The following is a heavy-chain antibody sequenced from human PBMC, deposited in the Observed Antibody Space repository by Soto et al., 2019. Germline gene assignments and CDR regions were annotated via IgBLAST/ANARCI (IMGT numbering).Heavy chain of an antibody. Sequence: GGSLRLSCAASGFTFSSYGMHWVRQAPGKGLEWVAVISYDGSNKYYADSVKGRFTISRDNSKNTLYLQMNSLRAEDTAVYYCAKDSRKQYSSGAYFYYWGQGTLVTVSS. CDR2: ISYDGSNK. J-gene: IGHJ4*02. CDR3: AKDSRKQYSSGAYFYY. CDR1: GFTFSSYG. V-gene: IGHV3-30*18. D-gene: IGHD5-18*01.